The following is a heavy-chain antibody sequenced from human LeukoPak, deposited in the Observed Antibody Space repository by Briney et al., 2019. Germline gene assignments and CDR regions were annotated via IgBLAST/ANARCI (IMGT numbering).Heavy chain of an antibody. Sequence: GGSLRLSCAASGFTVSSNYMSWVRQAPGKGLEWVSVIYSGGSTYYADSVQGRFTISRDNSKNTLFLQMNSLRAEDTAVYYCARDRLYSSSSEDYWGQGILVTVSS. CDR2: IYSGGST. V-gene: IGHV3-53*01. CDR3: ARDRLYSSSSEDY. D-gene: IGHD6-6*01. CDR1: GFTVSSNY. J-gene: IGHJ4*02.